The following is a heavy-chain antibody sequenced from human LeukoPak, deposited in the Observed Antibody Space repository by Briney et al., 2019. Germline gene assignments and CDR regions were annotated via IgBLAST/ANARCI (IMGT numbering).Heavy chain of an antibody. CDR3: ALSPLYGMDV. CDR1: GFTFSSYA. Sequence: LPGRSLRLSCAPSGFTFSSYAMHWVRQAPGKGLEWVAVISYDGSNKYYADSVKGRFTISRDNSKNTLYLQMNSLRAEDTAVYYCALSPLYGMDVWGQGTTVTVSS. J-gene: IGHJ6*02. CDR2: ISYDGSNK. V-gene: IGHV3-30*04.